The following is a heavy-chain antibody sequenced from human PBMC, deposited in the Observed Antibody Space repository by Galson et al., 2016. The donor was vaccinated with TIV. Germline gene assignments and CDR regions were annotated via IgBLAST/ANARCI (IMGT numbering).Heavy chain of an antibody. D-gene: IGHD4-11*01. CDR2: INTLFGTT. J-gene: IGHJ5*02. Sequence: SVKVSCKASGVTFSSHTISWVRQAPGQGLEWMGGINTLFGTTNYAQKFRGRVTITAGKSTNTVYMEVSSLRSEDTAVYYCVRHDNSNYGFNWFDPWGQGTLVTVSS. CDR3: VRHDNSNYGFNWFDP. CDR1: GVTFSSHT. V-gene: IGHV1-69*06.